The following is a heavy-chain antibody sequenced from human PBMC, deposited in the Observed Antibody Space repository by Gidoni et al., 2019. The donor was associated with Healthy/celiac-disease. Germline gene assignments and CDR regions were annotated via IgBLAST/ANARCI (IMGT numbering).Heavy chain of an antibody. CDR1: GGSISIYD. CDR2: IYTRGST. D-gene: IGHD6-13*01. CDR3: ARDGVYSSSWYMIGWFDP. J-gene: IGHJ5*02. Sequence: QGQLQESGPGLVKPSAPLSPTCTVSGGSISIYDWSWIRQPARKGLGWIGRIYTRGSTNSNPSRKSRGTMSVDTSKNQFSLKLSSVTAADTAVYYCARDGVYSSSWYMIGWFDPWGKGNMVTVSS. V-gene: IGHV4-4*07.